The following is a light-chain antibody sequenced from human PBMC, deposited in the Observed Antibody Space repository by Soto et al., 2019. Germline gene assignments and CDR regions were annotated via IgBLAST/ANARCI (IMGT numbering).Light chain of an antibody. CDR2: GAS. Sequence: EVVLTQSPATLSVSPGERATLSCRASQTGSRSLAWYQQKPGQAPRLLIYGASTRATGIPGRFSGSGSGTDFTLTIRSLQSEDFAVYYCQQYSDWPPYTFVQGTKVEIK. CDR1: QTGSRS. CDR3: QQYSDWPPYT. J-gene: IGKJ2*01. V-gene: IGKV3-15*01.